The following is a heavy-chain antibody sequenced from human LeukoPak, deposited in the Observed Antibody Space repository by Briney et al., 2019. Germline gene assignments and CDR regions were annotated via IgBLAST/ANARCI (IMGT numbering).Heavy chain of an antibody. CDR1: GFTFSTYA. J-gene: IGHJ4*02. CDR2: ISYDGSNK. CDR3: ARGISGSGYYHFDY. Sequence: PGGSLRLSCAASGFTFSTYAIHWVRQAPGKGLVGVAVISYDGSNKYYADSVKGRFTISRDNSKNTLYLQMSSLRADDTAVYYCARGISGSGYYHFDYWGQGTLVTVSS. V-gene: IGHV3-30*04. D-gene: IGHD3-3*01.